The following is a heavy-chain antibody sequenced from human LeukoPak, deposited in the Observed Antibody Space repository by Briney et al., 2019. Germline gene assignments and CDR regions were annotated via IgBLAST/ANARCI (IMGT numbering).Heavy chain of an antibody. CDR2: IYYSGST. J-gene: IGHJ4*02. CDR1: GGSIRSSDYF. D-gene: IGHD6-19*01. Sequence: SETLSLTCSVSGGSIRSSDYFWGWIRQPPGKGLEWIGTIYYSGSTYYNPSLKSRVTISVDTSKNHFSLRLSSVTAADTAVYYCARQVNSMAGTHFDVWGLGTLVPVSS. V-gene: IGHV4-39*01. CDR3: ARQVNSMAGTHFDV.